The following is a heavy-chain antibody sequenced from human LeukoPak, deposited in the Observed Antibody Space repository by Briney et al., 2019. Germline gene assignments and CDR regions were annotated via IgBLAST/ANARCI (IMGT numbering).Heavy chain of an antibody. CDR2: IKEDGSEK. CDR1: GFTFSNYW. J-gene: IGHJ4*02. D-gene: IGHD6-6*01. V-gene: IGHV3-7*04. CDR3: ARVVVYFDY. Sequence: GGSLRLSCAASGFTFSNYWMSWVRQAPGKGLEWVAHIKEDGSEKSYVDSVKSRFTISRDNAKNSLYLQMNSLRAEDTAVYYCARVVVYFDYWGQGTLVTVSS.